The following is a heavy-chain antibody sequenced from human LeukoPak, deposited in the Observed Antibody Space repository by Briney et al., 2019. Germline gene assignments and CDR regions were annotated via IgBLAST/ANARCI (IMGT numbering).Heavy chain of an antibody. CDR3: AREVQVSGSFDY. D-gene: IGHD1-26*01. Sequence: SSETLSLTCTVSGGSISSYYWSWIRQPPGKGLEWIGYIYYSGSTNYNPSLKSRVTISVDTSKNQFSLKLSSVTAADTAVYYCAREVQVSGSFDYWGQGTLVTVSS. CDR2: IYYSGST. V-gene: IGHV4-59*01. J-gene: IGHJ4*02. CDR1: GGSISSYY.